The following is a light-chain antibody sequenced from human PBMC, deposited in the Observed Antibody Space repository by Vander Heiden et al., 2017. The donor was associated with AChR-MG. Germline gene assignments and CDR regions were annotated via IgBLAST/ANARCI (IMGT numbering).Light chain of an antibody. CDR2: GAS. J-gene: IGKJ1*01. CDR3: QQYKDWPPWT. CDR1: QSVKSN. Sequence: EIVMTQSPATLSVSPGERVTLSCRASQSVKSNLAWYQQKPGQAPRLLIYGASTRAAGAPDRFSGSGSGTEFTLTISSLQSEDFALYYCQQYKDWPPWTFGQGTKVEIK. V-gene: IGKV3-15*01.